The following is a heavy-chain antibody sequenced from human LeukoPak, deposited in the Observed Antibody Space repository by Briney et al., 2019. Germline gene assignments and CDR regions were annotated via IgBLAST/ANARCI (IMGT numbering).Heavy chain of an antibody. J-gene: IGHJ6*04. D-gene: IGHD2-15*01. V-gene: IGHV3-53*01. CDR3: ARDSEDLDYYYGMDV. Sequence: PGGSLRLSCAASGFTFSSNYMSWVRQAPGKGLEWVSVIYSGGSTYYADSVKGRFTISRDNSKNTLYLQMNSLRAEDTAVYYCARDSEDLDYYYGMDVWGKGTTVTVSS. CDR1: GFTFSSNY. CDR2: IYSGGST.